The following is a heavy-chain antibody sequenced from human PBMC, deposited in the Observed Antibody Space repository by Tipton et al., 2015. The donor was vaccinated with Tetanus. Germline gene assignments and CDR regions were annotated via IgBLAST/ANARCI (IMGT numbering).Heavy chain of an antibody. D-gene: IGHD1-26*01. CDR2: IYYSGGT. J-gene: IGHJ4*02. CDR3: ARDQARGARGWNYFDY. V-gene: IGHV4-31*03. CDR1: GGSISSGGYY. Sequence: TLSLTCTVSGGSISSGGYYWSWIRQHPGKGLEWIGDIYYSGGTYYNPSLKSRVPKSVDTSKNQFSLKLNSVTAADTAVYYCARDQARGARGWNYFDYWGQGTLVTVSS.